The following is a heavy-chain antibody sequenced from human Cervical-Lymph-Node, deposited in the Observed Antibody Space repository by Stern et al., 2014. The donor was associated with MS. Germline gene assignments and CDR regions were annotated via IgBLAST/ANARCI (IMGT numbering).Heavy chain of an antibody. D-gene: IGHD1-1*01. V-gene: IGHV4-31*03. J-gene: IGHJ6*02. Sequence: VQLQESGPGLVKPSQTLSLTCTVSSGSISSGGYYWNWIRQYPGKGLEWIGHIYYSGSTHYNPSLESRVTMSVDTSKNQFSLKLTSVTAADTAVYYCSGTNFYYYYYGMDVWGQGTTVTVSS. CDR2: IYYSGST. CDR1: SGSISSGGYY. CDR3: SGTNFYYYYYGMDV.